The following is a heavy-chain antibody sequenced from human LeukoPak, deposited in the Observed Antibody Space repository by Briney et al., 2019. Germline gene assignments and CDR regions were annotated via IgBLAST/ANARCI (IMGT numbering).Heavy chain of an antibody. CDR2: VSYDGSKK. Sequence: GGSLRLSCAASVFTFSSYIMNWVRQAPAKVLERVALVSYDGSKKYYGESVKGRFTISRDNSKNTLYLQMNSLRAEDTGVYYCAKDGDILTDYYVHEEDYWGQGTLVTVSS. D-gene: IGHD3-9*01. V-gene: IGHV3-30*18. J-gene: IGHJ4*02. CDR1: VFTFSSYI. CDR3: AKDGDILTDYYVHEEDY.